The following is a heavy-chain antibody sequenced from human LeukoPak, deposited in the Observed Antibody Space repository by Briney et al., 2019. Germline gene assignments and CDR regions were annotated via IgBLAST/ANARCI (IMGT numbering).Heavy chain of an antibody. CDR3: AIAERGAFDI. D-gene: IGHD1-1*01. J-gene: IGHJ3*02. CDR2: IRYEGSNK. Sequence: GGSLRLSCAASGFTFNSHDMHWVRQAPGKGLEWVAFIRYEGSNKYYADSVKGRFPISRDNSKNTLYLQMNSLRAEDTAMYYCAIAERGAFDIWGQGTMVIVSS. V-gene: IGHV3-30*02. CDR1: GFTFNSHD.